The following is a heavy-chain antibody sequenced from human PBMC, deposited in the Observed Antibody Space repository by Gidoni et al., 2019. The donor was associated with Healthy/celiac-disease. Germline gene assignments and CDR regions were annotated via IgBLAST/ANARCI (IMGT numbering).Heavy chain of an antibody. CDR1: GGSISSYY. Sequence: QVQLQESGPGLVKPSETLSLPCTVSGGSISSYYWSWIRQPPGKGLEWIGYIYYSGSTNYNPSLKSRVTISVDTSKNQFSLKLSSVTAADTAVYYCARGHFGESYRWFDPWGQGTLVTVSS. V-gene: IGHV4-59*01. J-gene: IGHJ5*02. CDR3: ARGHFGESYRWFDP. D-gene: IGHD3-10*01. CDR2: IYYSGST.